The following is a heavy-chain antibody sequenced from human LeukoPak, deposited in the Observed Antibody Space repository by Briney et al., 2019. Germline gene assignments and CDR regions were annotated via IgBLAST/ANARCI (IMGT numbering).Heavy chain of an antibody. D-gene: IGHD3-16*02. V-gene: IGHV3-30*18. Sequence: GGSLRLSCAASGFTFSNYVMHWVRQAPGKGLEWVAVISYDGSNKYYGDSVKGRFTISRDNSKNTLFLQMNSLRAEDTAVYYCANAAYEDDYVWGNYRYIINYWGQGTLVTVSS. CDR3: ANAAYEDDYVWGNYRYIINY. CDR2: ISYDGSNK. J-gene: IGHJ4*02. CDR1: GFTFSNYV.